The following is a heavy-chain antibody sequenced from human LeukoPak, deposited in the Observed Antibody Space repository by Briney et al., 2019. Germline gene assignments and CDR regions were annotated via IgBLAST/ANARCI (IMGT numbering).Heavy chain of an antibody. CDR2: IWYDGSNK. J-gene: IGHJ5*02. CDR3: ACYNNWFDP. Sequence: PGRSLRLSCAASGFTFSSYGMHWVRQAPGKGLEWVAVIWYDGSNKYYADSVKGRFTISRDNSKNTLYLQMNSLRAEDTAVYYCACYNNWFDPWGQGTLVTVSS. CDR1: GFTFSSYG. V-gene: IGHV3-33*01. D-gene: IGHD2-15*01.